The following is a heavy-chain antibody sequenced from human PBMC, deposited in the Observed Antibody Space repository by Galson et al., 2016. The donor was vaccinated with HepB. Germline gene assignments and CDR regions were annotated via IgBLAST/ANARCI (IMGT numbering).Heavy chain of an antibody. J-gene: IGHJ3*01. Sequence: TMSLTCSVSGDSISRGGYFWTWIRQHPQKGLEWIGYISYIGRTTYNPSLQSRVTMTLDTSQNRFTRSLSSATAAAAAIYFCASPDPSTGRDDAFDLWGQGTMVTVSS. CDR3: ASPDPSTGRDDAFDL. D-gene: IGHD2-8*02. CDR2: ISYIGRT. CDR1: GDSISRGGYF. V-gene: IGHV4-31*03.